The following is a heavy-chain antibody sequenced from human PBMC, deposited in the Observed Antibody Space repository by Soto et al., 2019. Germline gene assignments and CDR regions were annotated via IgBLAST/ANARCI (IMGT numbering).Heavy chain of an antibody. D-gene: IGHD5-18*01. CDR2: IYYSGST. V-gene: IGHV4-59*01. CDR3: ATSKGYGYRDYFDY. Sequence: PSETLSLTCTVSGGSISSYYWSWIRQPPGKGLEWIGYIYYSGSTNYNPSLKSRVTISVDTSKNQFSLKLSSVTAADTAVYYCATSKGYGYRDYFDYWGQGTLVTVS. CDR1: GGSISSYY. J-gene: IGHJ4*02.